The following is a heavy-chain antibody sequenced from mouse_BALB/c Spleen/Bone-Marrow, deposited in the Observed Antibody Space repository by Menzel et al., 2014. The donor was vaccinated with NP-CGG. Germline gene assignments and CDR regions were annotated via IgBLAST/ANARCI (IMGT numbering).Heavy chain of an antibody. CDR2: IYPGDGDT. J-gene: IGHJ2*01. V-gene: IGHV1S56*01. D-gene: IGHD1-1*01. Sequence: QVQLQQSGPELVKPGASVKISCKASGYSFTSYYIHWVKQRPGQGLEWIGRIYPGDGDTNYNGKFKGKATLTADKSSSTAYMQLSSLTSVDSAVYFCARLLGYYFDYWGQGTTLTVSS. CDR1: GYSFTSYY. CDR3: ARLLGYYFDY.